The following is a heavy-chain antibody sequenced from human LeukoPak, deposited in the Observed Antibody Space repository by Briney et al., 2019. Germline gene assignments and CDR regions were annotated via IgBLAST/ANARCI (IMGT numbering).Heavy chain of an antibody. CDR2: ISSSGDTI. CDR1: GFTFNSYG. V-gene: IGHV3-48*04. J-gene: IGHJ4*02. CDR3: VRGDYFGVGNSDY. D-gene: IGHD3-3*01. Sequence: QPGGSLRLSCVASGFTFNSYGIHWVRQAPLKGLEWVSYISSSGDTIYYADSVKGRFTISRDNAKNSLYLQMNSLRAEDTAVYYCVRGDYFGVGNSDYWGQGTLVTVSS.